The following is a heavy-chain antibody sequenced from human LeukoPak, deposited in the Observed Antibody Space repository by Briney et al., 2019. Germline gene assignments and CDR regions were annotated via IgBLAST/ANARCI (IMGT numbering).Heavy chain of an antibody. V-gene: IGHV3-30*03. CDR3: ARDSVRDAYNSDYFDF. D-gene: IGHD5-24*01. Sequence: GESLRLSCAASGFTFSSFVMHWVRQAPGKRLECVAVISYDGNYKYYADSVKGRFTISRDNSKITLYLQMNSLRAEDTAVYYCARDSVRDAYNSDYFDFWGQGTLVTVSS. J-gene: IGHJ4*02. CDR1: GFTFSSFV. CDR2: ISYDGNYK.